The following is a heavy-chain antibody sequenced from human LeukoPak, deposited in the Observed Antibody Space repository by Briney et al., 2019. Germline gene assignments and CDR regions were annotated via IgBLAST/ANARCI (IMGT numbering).Heavy chain of an antibody. CDR1: GFTFSSYA. CDR2: ISGSGGST. D-gene: IGHD3-22*01. CDR3: AKEAREWLLLPDAFDI. J-gene: IGHJ3*02. V-gene: IGHV3-23*01. Sequence: PGGSLRLSCAASGFTFSSYAMSWIRQAPGKGLEWVSAISGSGGSTYYADSVKGRFTISRDNSKNTLYLQMNSLRAEDTAVYYCAKEAREWLLLPDAFDIWGQGTMVTVSS.